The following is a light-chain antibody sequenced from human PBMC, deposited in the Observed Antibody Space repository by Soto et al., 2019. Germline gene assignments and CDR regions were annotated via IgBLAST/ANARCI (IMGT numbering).Light chain of an antibody. Sequence: QLVLTQSPSASASLGASVTLTCTLSSGHSSYAIAWHQQQPEKGPRYLMKLNSDGSHSKGDGIPDRFSGSSSGAERYLTISSLQSEDEADYYCQTWGTGIRVFGGGTQLTVL. CDR3: QTWGTGIRV. CDR2: LNSDGSH. V-gene: IGLV4-69*01. CDR1: SGHSSYA. J-gene: IGLJ2*01.